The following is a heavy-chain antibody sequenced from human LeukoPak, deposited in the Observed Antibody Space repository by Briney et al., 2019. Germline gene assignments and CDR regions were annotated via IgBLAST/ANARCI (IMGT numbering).Heavy chain of an antibody. CDR1: GFTFSSYA. D-gene: IGHD2-2*01. V-gene: IGHV3-23*01. J-gene: IGHJ4*02. CDR2: ISGSGGST. Sequence: GGSLRLSCAASGFTFSSYAISWVRQALGKGLEWVSAISGSGGSTYYADSVKGRFTISRDNSKNTLYLQMNSLRAEDTAVYYCAKDLERIVVVPAAMSYWGQGTLVTVSS. CDR3: AKDLERIVVVPAAMSY.